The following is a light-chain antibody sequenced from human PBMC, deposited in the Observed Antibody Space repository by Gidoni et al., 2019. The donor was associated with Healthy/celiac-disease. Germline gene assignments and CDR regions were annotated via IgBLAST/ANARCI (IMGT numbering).Light chain of an antibody. Sequence: EIVMTQSPATLSVSPGERATLSCRASQSVSSNLAWYQQKPGQAPRLLLYGASTRATGIPARFSGSGSGTEFPLTISSLQSEDFAVYYCQQYNNWLWTFGQGTKVEIK. CDR2: GAS. J-gene: IGKJ1*01. CDR3: QQYNNWLWT. CDR1: QSVSSN. V-gene: IGKV3-15*01.